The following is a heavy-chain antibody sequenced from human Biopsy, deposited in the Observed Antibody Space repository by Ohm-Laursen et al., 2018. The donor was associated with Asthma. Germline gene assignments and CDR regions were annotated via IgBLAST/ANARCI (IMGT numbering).Heavy chain of an antibody. J-gene: IGHJ4*02. Sequence: SLRLSCAASGFSLSDYYMSWIRQAPGKGLEWVSSISWNSGNIDYADSVKGRFTISRDNAKNSLFLQMNSLRAEDTAVYYCARGGSRDLWGTYRYPWDYWGQGTLVTVSS. CDR1: GFSLSDYY. V-gene: IGHV3-11*06. CDR3: ARGGSRDLWGTYRYPWDY. D-gene: IGHD3-16*02. CDR2: ISWNSGNI.